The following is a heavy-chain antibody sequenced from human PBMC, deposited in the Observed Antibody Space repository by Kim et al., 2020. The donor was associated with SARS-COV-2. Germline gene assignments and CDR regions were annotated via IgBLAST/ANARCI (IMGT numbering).Heavy chain of an antibody. J-gene: IGHJ4*02. D-gene: IGHD3-10*01. Sequence: ASVKVSCKASGFTFSDYAMYWVRQAPGQGLEWMGWINAGSGNTRYSQKFQGRVTITWDTSASTAYMDLTSLRFEDTAVYYCARERFGGSVDYWGQGTLVTVPS. CDR1: GFTFSDYA. V-gene: IGHV1-3*01. CDR2: INAGSGNT. CDR3: ARERFGGSVDY.